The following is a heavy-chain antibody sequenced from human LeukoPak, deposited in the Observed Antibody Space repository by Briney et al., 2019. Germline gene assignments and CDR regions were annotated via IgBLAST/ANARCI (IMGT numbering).Heavy chain of an antibody. Sequence: PSETLSLTCTVSGGSMSSGGYYWSWIRQPPGKGLEWIGYIYYSGSTNYNPSLKSRVTISVDTSKNQFSLKLSSVTAADTAVYYCARAVVVTAITYFQHWGQGTLVTVSS. D-gene: IGHD2-21*02. CDR3: ARAVVVTAITYFQH. CDR2: IYYSGST. V-gene: IGHV4-61*08. J-gene: IGHJ1*01. CDR1: GGSMSSGGYY.